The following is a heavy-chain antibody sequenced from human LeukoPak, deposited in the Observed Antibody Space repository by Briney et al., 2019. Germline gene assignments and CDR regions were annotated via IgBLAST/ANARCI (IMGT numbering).Heavy chain of an antibody. CDR2: ISGSGGST. Sequence: GGSLRLSCAASGFTVSSNYMSWVRQAPGKGLEWVSAISGSGGSTYYADSVKGRFTISRDNSKNTLYLQMNSLRAEDTAVYYCAKDPDYYGSGSSSWGQGTLVTVSS. V-gene: IGHV3-23*01. CDR1: GFTVSSNY. D-gene: IGHD3-10*01. CDR3: AKDPDYYGSGSSS. J-gene: IGHJ5*02.